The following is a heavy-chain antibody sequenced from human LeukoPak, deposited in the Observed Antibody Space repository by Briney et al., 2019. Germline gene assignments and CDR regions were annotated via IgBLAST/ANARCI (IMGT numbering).Heavy chain of an antibody. J-gene: IGHJ6*03. D-gene: IGHD2-2*01. CDR1: GFTFSSYW. CDR3: ARGLGCSSTSCYYYYYYMDV. CDR2: INSDGSST. V-gene: IGHV3-74*01. Sequence: GGSLRLSCAASGFTFSSYWMHWVRQAPGKGLVWVSRINSDGSSTSYADSVKGRLTISRDNAKNTLYLQMNSLRAEDTAVYYCARGLGCSSTSCYYYYYYMDVWGKGTTVTVSS.